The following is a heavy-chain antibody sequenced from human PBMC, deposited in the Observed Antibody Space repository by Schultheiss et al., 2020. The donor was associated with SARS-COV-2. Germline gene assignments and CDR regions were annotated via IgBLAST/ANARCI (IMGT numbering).Heavy chain of an antibody. CDR3: ARGRLWFGTRYYGMDV. Sequence: GESLKISCKASGYTFTSYGLSWVRQAPGQGLEWMGWINPNSGGTNYAQKFQGRVTMTRDTSTSTVYMELSSLRSEDTAVYYCARGRLWFGTRYYGMDVWGQGTTVTVSS. V-gene: IGHV1-18*01. CDR1: GYTFTSYG. CDR2: INPNSGGT. J-gene: IGHJ6*02. D-gene: IGHD3-10*01.